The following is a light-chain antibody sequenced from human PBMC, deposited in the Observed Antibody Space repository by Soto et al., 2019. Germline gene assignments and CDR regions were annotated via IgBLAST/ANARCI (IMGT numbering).Light chain of an antibody. Sequence: QSALTQPASVSGSPGQSITISCSGTSSDVDDYNYVSWYQQHPGKAPKLMIYEVSHRLSGVSNRFSGSNSGYTASLTISGLQDEDEADYYCTSYLSNSVGVFGGGTKLTVL. CDR1: SSDVDDYNY. V-gene: IGLV2-14*01. J-gene: IGLJ3*02. CDR3: TSYLSNSVGV. CDR2: EVS.